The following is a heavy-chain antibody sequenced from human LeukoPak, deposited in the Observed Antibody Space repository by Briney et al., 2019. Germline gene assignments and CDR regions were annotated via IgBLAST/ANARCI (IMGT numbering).Heavy chain of an antibody. J-gene: IGHJ3*02. CDR1: GFTFSSYG. D-gene: IGHD2-8*01. Sequence: GGSLRLSCAASGFTFSSYGMHWVRQAPGKGLEWVAVISYDGSNKYYADSVKGRFTISRDNSKNTLYLQMNSLRAEDTAVYYCATDRRVLMVYANAFDIWGQGTMVTVSS. V-gene: IGHV3-30*03. CDR3: ATDRRVLMVYANAFDI. CDR2: ISYDGSNK.